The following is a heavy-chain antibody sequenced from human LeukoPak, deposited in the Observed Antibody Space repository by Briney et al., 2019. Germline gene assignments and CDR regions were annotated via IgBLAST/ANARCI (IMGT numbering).Heavy chain of an antibody. J-gene: IGHJ5*02. V-gene: IGHV4-59*01. D-gene: IGHD3-16*02. CDR3: ARFIDEIDNWFDP. CDR2: IFYSGST. CDR1: GGSISSYY. Sequence: SETLSLTCNVSGGSISSYYWSWIRQPPGKGLEWIGYIFYSGSTKYNPSLKSRVTISVDTSKNQFSLKLSSVTAADTAVYYCARFIDEIDNWFDPWGQGTLVTVSS.